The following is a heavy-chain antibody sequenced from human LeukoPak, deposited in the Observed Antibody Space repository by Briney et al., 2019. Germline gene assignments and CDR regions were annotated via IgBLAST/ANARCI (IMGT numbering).Heavy chain of an antibody. CDR1: GFTFDDYA. J-gene: IGHJ4*02. CDR3: ARVGYGSGRANDY. CDR2: ISWNSGSI. Sequence: PGRSLRLSCAASGFTFDDYAMHWVRQAPGKGLEWVSGISWNSGSIGYADSVKGRFTISRDNAKNSLYLQMNSLRAEDTAVYYCARVGYGSGRANDYWGQGTLVTVSS. V-gene: IGHV3-9*01. D-gene: IGHD3-10*01.